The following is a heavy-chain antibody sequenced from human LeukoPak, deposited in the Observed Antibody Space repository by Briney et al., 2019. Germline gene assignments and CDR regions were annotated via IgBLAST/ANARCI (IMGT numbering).Heavy chain of an antibody. CDR3: ARHYYYGPDY. V-gene: IGHV4-39*01. CDR2: IFYRGST. CDR1: GGSISSSRYS. Sequence: PSETLSLTCTVSGGSISSSRYSWGWIRQPPGKGLEWVGSIFYRGSTYYNPSLKSRVTISVDTSKNQFSLNLSSVTAADTAVLYCARHYYYGPDYWGQGTLVTVSS. J-gene: IGHJ4*02. D-gene: IGHD3-10*01.